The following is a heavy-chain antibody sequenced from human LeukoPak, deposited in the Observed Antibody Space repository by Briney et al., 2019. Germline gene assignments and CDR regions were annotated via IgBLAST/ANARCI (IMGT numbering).Heavy chain of an antibody. CDR3: ARVSSGATTVDY. D-gene: IGHD1-26*01. V-gene: IGHV4-4*02. Sequence: SETLSLTCAVSGGSISSSNWWSWVRQPPGKGLEWIGEIYHSGSTNYNPSLKSRVTISVDKSKHQFSLKLSSVTAADTAVYYCARVSSGATTVDYWGQGTLVTVSS. CDR2: IYHSGST. J-gene: IGHJ4*02. CDR1: GGSISSSNW.